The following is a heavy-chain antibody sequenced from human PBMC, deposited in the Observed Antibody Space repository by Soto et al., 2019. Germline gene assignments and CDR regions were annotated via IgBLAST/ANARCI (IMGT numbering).Heavy chain of an antibody. V-gene: IGHV4-4*02. CDR2: IYHSGST. D-gene: IGHD6-6*01. Sequence: PSETLSLTCAVSGGSISSSNWWSWVRQPPGKGLEWIGEIYHSGSTNYNPSLKSRVTISVDKSKNQFSLKLSSVTAADTAVYYCAREYSSSSWGNWFDPWGQGTLVTVSS. CDR1: GGSISSSNW. J-gene: IGHJ5*02. CDR3: AREYSSSSWGNWFDP.